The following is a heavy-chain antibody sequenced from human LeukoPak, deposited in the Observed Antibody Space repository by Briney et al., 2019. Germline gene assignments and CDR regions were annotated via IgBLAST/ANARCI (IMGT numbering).Heavy chain of an antibody. J-gene: IGHJ4*02. Sequence: GGSLRLSCAASGFTLSSYAMSWVRQGPGKGLEWVSAISVSGNTYHADSVKGRFTISRDNSKNTLYLQMNSLRAEDTAVYYCARSDLEMAIDYWGQGTLVTVSS. CDR1: GFTLSSYA. CDR2: ISVSGNT. V-gene: IGHV3-23*01. CDR3: ARSDLEMAIDY. D-gene: IGHD5-24*01.